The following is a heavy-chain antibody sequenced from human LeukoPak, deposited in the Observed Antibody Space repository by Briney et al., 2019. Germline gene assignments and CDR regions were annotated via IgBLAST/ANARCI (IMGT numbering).Heavy chain of an antibody. J-gene: IGHJ5*01. CDR3: ARDEYVLTSFDS. CDR2: INPSGGST. V-gene: IGHV1-46*01. D-gene: IGHD3-16*01. CDR1: GYTFTSYY. Sequence: GASVTVSCKASGYTFTSYYMHWVRQAPGQGLEWMGIINPSGGSTSYAQKFQGRVTMTRDTSINTAYMELTSLRSDDTAVYYCARDEYVLTSFDSWGQGTLVTVSS.